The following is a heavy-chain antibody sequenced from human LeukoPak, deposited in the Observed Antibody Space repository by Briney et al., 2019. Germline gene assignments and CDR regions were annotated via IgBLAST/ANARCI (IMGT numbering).Heavy chain of an antibody. V-gene: IGHV1-2*02. CDR3: ARLLPDSSGWYEDY. CDR1: GYTFTGYY. D-gene: IGHD6-19*01. Sequence: ASLKVSCKASGYTFTGYYMHWVRQAPGQGLEWMGWINPNSGGTNYAQKFQGRVTMTRDTSISTAYMELSRLRSDDTAAYYCARLLPDSSGWYEDYWGQGTLVTVSS. CDR2: INPNSGGT. J-gene: IGHJ4*02.